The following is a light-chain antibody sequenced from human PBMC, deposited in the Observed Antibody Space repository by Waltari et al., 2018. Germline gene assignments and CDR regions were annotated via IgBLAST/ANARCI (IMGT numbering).Light chain of an antibody. CDR1: QDISSN. Sequence: DIHLTQSPSFLSASVGDRVTITCRASQDISSNLAWYQQKPGKAPKLLIYRASTLQSGVPSRFSGSESGTEFTLTISSLQSEDFAIYSCLQLNSYPRTFGQGTKVEVK. CDR2: RAS. V-gene: IGKV1-9*01. CDR3: LQLNSYPRT. J-gene: IGKJ1*01.